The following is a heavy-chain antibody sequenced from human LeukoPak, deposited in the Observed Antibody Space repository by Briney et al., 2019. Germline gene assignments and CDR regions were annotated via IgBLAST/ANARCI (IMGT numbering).Heavy chain of an antibody. CDR2: ISGSGDSR. CDR1: GFTFSTFA. V-gene: IGHV3-23*01. J-gene: IGHJ6*02. CDR3: AKGVGSGGWTYYYYYGLDI. D-gene: IGHD1-26*01. Sequence: GGSLRPSCAASGFTFSTFAMNWVRQAPGKGLEWVSTISGSGDSRYYADSVKGRFTISRDNSNNTLYLQMNSLRAEDTAVYYCAKGVGSGGWTYYYYYGLDIWGQGTTVTVSS.